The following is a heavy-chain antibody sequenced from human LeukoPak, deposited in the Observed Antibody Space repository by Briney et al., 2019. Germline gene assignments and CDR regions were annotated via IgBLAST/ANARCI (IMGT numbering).Heavy chain of an antibody. D-gene: IGHD3-22*01. CDR1: GFTFSSYS. Sequence: GGSLRLSCAASGFTFSSYSMDWVRQAPGKGLEWVSSISSSSSYIYYADSVKGRFTISRDNAKNSLYLQMNSLRAEDTAVYYCARRGYHDSSGYDYWGQGTLVTVSS. V-gene: IGHV3-21*01. J-gene: IGHJ4*02. CDR3: ARRGYHDSSGYDY. CDR2: ISSSSSYI.